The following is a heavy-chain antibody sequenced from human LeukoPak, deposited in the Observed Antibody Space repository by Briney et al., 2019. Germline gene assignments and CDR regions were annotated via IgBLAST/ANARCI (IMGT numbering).Heavy chain of an antibody. Sequence: SETLSLTCAVYGGSFSGYYWSWIRQPPRKGLEWIGEINHSGSTNYNPSLKSRVTISVDTSKNQFSLKLSSVTAADTAVYYCARHISSGWTYYFDYWGQGTLVTVSS. J-gene: IGHJ4*02. CDR3: ARHISSGWTYYFDY. V-gene: IGHV4-34*01. CDR1: GGSFSGYY. D-gene: IGHD6-19*01. CDR2: INHSGST.